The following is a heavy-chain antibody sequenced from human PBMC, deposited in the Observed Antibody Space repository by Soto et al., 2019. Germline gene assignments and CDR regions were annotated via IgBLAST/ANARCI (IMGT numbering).Heavy chain of an antibody. CDR3: AKDNSVSTAYYFDC. Sequence: PGGSLRLSCAASGFTFNNYAMSWVRQAPGKVLQCVSAISGSGADTYYADSVKGRFTISRDNSKNTLYLQMNSLRAADTAVYYCAKDNSVSTAYYFDCWGQASLVTVSS. V-gene: IGHV3-23*01. CDR1: GFTFNNYA. CDR2: ISGSGADT. D-gene: IGHD4-17*01. J-gene: IGHJ4*02.